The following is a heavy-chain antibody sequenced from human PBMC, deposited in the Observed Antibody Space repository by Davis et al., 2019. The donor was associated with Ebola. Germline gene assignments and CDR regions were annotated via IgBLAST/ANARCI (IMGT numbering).Heavy chain of an antibody. CDR3: AMPDCSGADCFSVYIKS. V-gene: IGHV3-33*08. CDR1: GFTFSSYR. J-gene: IGHJ4*02. Sequence: GESLKISCAASGFTFSSYRMSWVRQAPGKGLEWVVVIWYDGSKKFYSDSMKGRFTIARDNSNNMLYLQMNRLRAEDTAVYYCAMPDCSGADCFSVYIKSWGQGTLVTVSS. D-gene: IGHD2-21*02. CDR2: IWYDGSKK.